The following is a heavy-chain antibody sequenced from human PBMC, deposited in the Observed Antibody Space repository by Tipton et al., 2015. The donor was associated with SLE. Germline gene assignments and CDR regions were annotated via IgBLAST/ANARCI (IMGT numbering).Heavy chain of an antibody. Sequence: TLSLTCTVSGGSICSSSYYWVWIRQPPGKGLEWIGSIYYSGSTYYTPSLKSRVTMSVDTSKNQFSLKLSSVTAADTAVYYCASPGYYGSGSSVAYWGQGTLVTVSS. D-gene: IGHD3-10*01. J-gene: IGHJ4*02. CDR1: GGSICSSSYY. V-gene: IGHV4-39*07. CDR3: ASPGYYGSGSSVAY. CDR2: IYYSGST.